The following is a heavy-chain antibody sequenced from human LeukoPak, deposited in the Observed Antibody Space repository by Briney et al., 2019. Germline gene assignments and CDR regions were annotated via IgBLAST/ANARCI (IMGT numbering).Heavy chain of an antibody. V-gene: IGHV1-2*02. J-gene: IGHJ5*02. D-gene: IGHD1-14*01. CDR2: INPNSGGT. CDR3: ARGGITQRPNWFDP. CDR1: GYTFTVYY. Sequence: GASVKVSCKASGYTFTVYYMHWVRQAPGQGLEWMGWINPNSGGTNYAQKFQGRVTMTRDTSISTAYMELSRLRSDDTAVYYCARGGITQRPNWFDPWGQGTLVTVSS.